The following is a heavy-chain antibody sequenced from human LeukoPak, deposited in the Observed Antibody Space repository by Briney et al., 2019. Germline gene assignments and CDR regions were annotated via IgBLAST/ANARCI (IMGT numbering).Heavy chain of an antibody. CDR3: AKVLLWFGEFPNDEYYFDY. CDR2: ISGSGGST. J-gene: IGHJ4*02. Sequence: GGSLRLSCAASGFSVKNNYMSWVRQAPGKGLEWVSAISGSGGSTYYADSVKGRFTISRDNSKNTLYLQMNSLRAEDTAVYYCAKVLLWFGEFPNDEYYFDYWGQGTLVTVSS. V-gene: IGHV3-23*01. D-gene: IGHD3-10*01. CDR1: GFSVKNNY.